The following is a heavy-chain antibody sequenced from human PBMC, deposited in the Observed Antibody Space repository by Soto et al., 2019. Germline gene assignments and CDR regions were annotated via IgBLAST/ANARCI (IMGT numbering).Heavy chain of an antibody. D-gene: IGHD1-26*01. V-gene: IGHV3-48*03. CDR1: GFTFSSFE. CDR2: ISNSGNTI. CDR3: ARAFSGSYYRYFQN. Sequence: PXGSLRLYFAASGFTFSSFERNWVRQAPGKGPEWVSHISNSGNTIYYAGSVKGRFTISRDNAKNSLYLQMNSLRGEDTAVYYCARAFSGSYYRYFQNWGQGTLVTVPS. J-gene: IGHJ1*01.